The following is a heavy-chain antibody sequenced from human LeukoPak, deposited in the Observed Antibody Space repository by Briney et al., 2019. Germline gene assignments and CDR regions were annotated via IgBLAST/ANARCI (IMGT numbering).Heavy chain of an antibody. Sequence: SETRSLTCAIYGGPLSGYSWGWIRQPPVKVLEWIGEINDRVSTTYNPSLQSRPSMSLDTSRNQFSLTLGSVTAADTGVYFCARSGRYPIYWGQGSLATVSS. J-gene: IGHJ4*02. D-gene: IGHD3-10*01. CDR2: INDRVST. CDR3: ARSGRYPIY. CDR1: GGPLSGYS. V-gene: IGHV4-34*01.